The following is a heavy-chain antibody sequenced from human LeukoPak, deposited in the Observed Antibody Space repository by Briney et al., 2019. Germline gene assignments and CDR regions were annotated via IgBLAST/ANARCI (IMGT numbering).Heavy chain of an antibody. J-gene: IGHJ3*02. CDR2: ISYSGGTT. V-gene: IGHV3-23*01. D-gene: IGHD3-22*01. CDR1: GFTFSSYA. Sequence: PGASLRLSCAASGFTFSSYAMSWVRQAPGKGLEWVSGISYSGGTTYYADSVKGRFTISRDNSKSTLYLQMNSLRAEDTAVYYCAKGGQMMVVVARRGAFDIWGQGTMVTVSS. CDR3: AKGGQMMVVVARRGAFDI.